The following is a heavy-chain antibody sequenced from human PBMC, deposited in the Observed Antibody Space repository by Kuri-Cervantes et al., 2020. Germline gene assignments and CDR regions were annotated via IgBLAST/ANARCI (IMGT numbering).Heavy chain of an antibody. Sequence: GESLKISCAASGFTFSSYWMSWVRQAPGKGLEWVANIKQDGSEKYYVDSVKGRFTISRDNAKNSLYLQMNSLRAEDTAVYYCAKGVLDYSGSWATFDCWGQGTLVTVSS. V-gene: IGHV3-7*01. J-gene: IGHJ4*02. CDR2: IKQDGSEK. CDR1: GFTFSSYW. D-gene: IGHD6-13*01. CDR3: AKGVLDYSGSWATFDC.